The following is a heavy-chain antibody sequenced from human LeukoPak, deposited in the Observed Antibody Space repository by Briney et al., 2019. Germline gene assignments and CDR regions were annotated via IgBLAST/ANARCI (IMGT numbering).Heavy chain of an antibody. V-gene: IGHV1-46*01. D-gene: IGHD6-6*01. CDR3: ARVTAARPRGDAFDI. Sequence: ASVKVSCKASGYTFTSYYMHWVRQAPGQGLEWMGIISPSGGSTSYAQKFQGRVTMTRDTSTSTVYMELSSLRSEDTAVYYCARVTAARPRGDAFDIWGQGTMVTVSS. CDR2: ISPSGGST. J-gene: IGHJ3*02. CDR1: GYTFTSYY.